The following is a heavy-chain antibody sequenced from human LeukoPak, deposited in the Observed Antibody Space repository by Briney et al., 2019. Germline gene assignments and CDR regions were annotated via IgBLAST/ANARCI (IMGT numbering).Heavy chain of an antibody. CDR2: IYYSGST. CDR1: GGSISSSSYY. Sequence: SETLSLTCTVSGGSISSSSYYWGWIRQPPGKGLEWIGSIYYSGSTYYNPSLKSRVTISVDKSKNQFSLKLTSVTAADTAVYYCARGVFDGGVYFDYWGQGTLVTVSS. J-gene: IGHJ4*02. D-gene: IGHD3-10*01. V-gene: IGHV4-39*07. CDR3: ARGVFDGGVYFDY.